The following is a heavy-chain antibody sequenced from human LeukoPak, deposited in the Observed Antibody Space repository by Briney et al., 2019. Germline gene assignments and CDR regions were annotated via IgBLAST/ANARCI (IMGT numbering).Heavy chain of an antibody. V-gene: IGHV3-21*01. CDR2: ISSSGTYI. J-gene: IGHJ4*02. D-gene: IGHD1-26*01. Sequence: GGSLRLSCAASTFTFSSYNMNWVRQAPGKGLEWVSSISSSGTYIYYRDSVKGRFTISRDNAENSVHLQMNSLRVEDTAIYYCARDRGSYRPIDYWGQGTLVTVSS. CDR1: TFTFSSYN. CDR3: ARDRGSYRPIDY.